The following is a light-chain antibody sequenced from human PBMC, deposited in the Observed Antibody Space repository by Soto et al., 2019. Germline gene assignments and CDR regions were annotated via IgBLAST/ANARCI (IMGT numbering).Light chain of an antibody. CDR3: QHYNSYSEA. CDR1: RDFDKF. CDR2: KAS. Sequence: IQMTQSPAALSASEGDRVTITCQASRDFDKFLNWYQQKPGKAPKLLIYKASTLKSGVPSRFSGSGSGTEFTLTISSLQPDDFATYYCQHYNSYSEAFGQGTKVEIK. J-gene: IGKJ1*01. V-gene: IGKV1-5*03.